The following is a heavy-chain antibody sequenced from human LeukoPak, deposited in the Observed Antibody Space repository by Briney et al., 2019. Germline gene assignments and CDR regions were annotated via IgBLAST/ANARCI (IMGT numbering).Heavy chain of an antibody. CDR2: ISGSGGST. Sequence: GGSLRLSCAASGFTFSSYAMSWVRQAPVKGLEWVSAISGSGGSTYYADSVKGRFTISRDNSKNTLYLQMNSLRAEDTAVYYCARSYYDFWSGLLFDYWGQGTLVTVSS. CDR3: ARSYYDFWSGLLFDY. J-gene: IGHJ4*02. V-gene: IGHV3-23*01. CDR1: GFTFSSYA. D-gene: IGHD3-3*01.